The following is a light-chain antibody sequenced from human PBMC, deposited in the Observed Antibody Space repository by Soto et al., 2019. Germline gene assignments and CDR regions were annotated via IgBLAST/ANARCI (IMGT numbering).Light chain of an antibody. CDR3: SSYSSINTRLYV. CDR1: SSDVGGYDY. CDR2: EVS. J-gene: IGLJ1*01. Sequence: QSALTHPASVSGSPGQSITISCTGTSSDVGGYDYVSWYQHHPGKAPKLMIYEVSNRPSGVSNRFSASKSGNTASLTISALQTEDEADYYCSSYSSINTRLYVFGTGTKVTV. V-gene: IGLV2-14*01.